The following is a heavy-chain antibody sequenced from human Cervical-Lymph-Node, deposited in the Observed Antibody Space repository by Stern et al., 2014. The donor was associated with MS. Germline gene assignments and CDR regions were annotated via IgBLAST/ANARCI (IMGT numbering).Heavy chain of an antibody. J-gene: IGHJ5*02. V-gene: IGHV1-69*01. CDR3: ALSSETSDRWYSLGYDL. Sequence: VKLGESGAEVTKPGASVKVSCEASGGTFTKFPSSWVRQAPGQGLEWMGGSIPVVGTPTSAQAFRGRVTITADVSTSTVYMELSSLRSDDTAVYYCALSSETSDRWYSLGYDLWGQGTLVTVSS. CDR2: SIPVVGTP. CDR1: GGTFTKFP. D-gene: IGHD6-13*01.